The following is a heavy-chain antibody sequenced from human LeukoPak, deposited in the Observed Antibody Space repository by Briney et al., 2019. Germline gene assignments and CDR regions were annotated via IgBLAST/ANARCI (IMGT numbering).Heavy chain of an antibody. CDR1: GGSISSYY. D-gene: IGHD1-26*01. J-gene: IGHJ4*02. Sequence: SETLSLTCTASGGSISSYYWSWIRQPAGKGLEWIGRIYTSGSTNYNPSLKSRVTMSVDTSKNQFSLKLSSVAAADTAVYYCARTSGSYSPLDYWGQGTLVTVSS. CDR3: ARTSGSYSPLDY. CDR2: IYTSGST. V-gene: IGHV4-4*07.